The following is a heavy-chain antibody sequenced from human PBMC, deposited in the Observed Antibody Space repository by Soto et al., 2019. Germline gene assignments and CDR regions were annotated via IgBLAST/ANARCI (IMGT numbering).Heavy chain of an antibody. CDR1: GFPFSVYA. J-gene: IGHJ4*02. CDR2: IADTIGTT. D-gene: IGHD3-22*01. V-gene: IGHV3-23*01. CDR3: ANAQWLLSGHYFDS. Sequence: GGSLRLSCAASGFPFSVYAMAWVRQAPGKGLEWVSTIADTIGTTYYADSVKGRFTLSRDISTNTLHLQMDSLRVDDTAVYYCANAQWLLSGHYFDSWAQ.